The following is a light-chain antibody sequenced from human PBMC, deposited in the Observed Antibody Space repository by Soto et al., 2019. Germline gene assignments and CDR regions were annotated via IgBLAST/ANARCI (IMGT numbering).Light chain of an antibody. CDR1: QHVSSN. CDR2: RAS. V-gene: IGKV3-15*01. Sequence: EIVMTQSPATLSVSPGGSPTLSCRASQHVSSNLAWYRQKPGQAPTLLIYRASTRATGIPATFSGSGSGTEFTLTISSLQSEDFAVYYCQQYNKWPYTFGQGTKLEI. CDR3: QQYNKWPYT. J-gene: IGKJ2*01.